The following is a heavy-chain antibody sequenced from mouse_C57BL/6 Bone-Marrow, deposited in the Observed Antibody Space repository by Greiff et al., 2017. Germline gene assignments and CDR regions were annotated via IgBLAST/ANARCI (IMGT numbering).Heavy chain of an antibody. V-gene: IGHV1-81*01. Sequence: QVQLQQSGAELARPGASVQLSCKASGYTFTSYGISWVTQRTGQGLEWIGEIYPRSGNTYYNEKFKGKATLAADKSSSTAYMELRSLTSEDAAVYFCAVYDDYENYARDYWGQGTSVTVSS. CDR2: IYPRSGNT. J-gene: IGHJ4*01. CDR3: AVYDDYENYARDY. D-gene: IGHD2-4*01. CDR1: GYTFTSYG.